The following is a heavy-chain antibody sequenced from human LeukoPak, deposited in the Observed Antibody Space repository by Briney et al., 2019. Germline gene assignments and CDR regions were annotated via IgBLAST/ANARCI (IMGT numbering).Heavy chain of an antibody. Sequence: GASVKVSCKASGYTFTGDYMHWVRQAPGQGLEWMGWISAYNGNTNYAQKLQGRVTMTTDTSTSTAYMELRSLRSDDTAVYYCARGELSDYFDYWGQGTLVTVSS. V-gene: IGHV1-18*04. CDR1: GYTFTGDY. CDR2: ISAYNGNT. CDR3: ARGELSDYFDY. D-gene: IGHD3-16*02. J-gene: IGHJ4*02.